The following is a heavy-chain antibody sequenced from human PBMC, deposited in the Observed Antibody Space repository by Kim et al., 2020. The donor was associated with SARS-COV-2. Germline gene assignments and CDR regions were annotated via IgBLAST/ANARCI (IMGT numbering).Heavy chain of an antibody. D-gene: IGHD3-10*01. Sequence: SETLSLTCTVSGGSISSGGYYWSWIRQHPGKGLEWIGYIYYSGSTYYNPSLKSRVTISVDTSKNQFSLKLSSVTAADTAVYYCATNRLYGSGSYPKYYFDYWGQGTLVTVSS. CDR3: ATNRLYGSGSYPKYYFDY. J-gene: IGHJ4*02. CDR1: GGSISSGGYY. CDR2: IYYSGST. V-gene: IGHV4-31*03.